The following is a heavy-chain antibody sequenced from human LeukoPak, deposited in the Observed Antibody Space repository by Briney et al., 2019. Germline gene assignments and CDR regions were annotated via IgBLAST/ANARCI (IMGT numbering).Heavy chain of an antibody. CDR3: AKPSGEYFDY. J-gene: IGHJ4*02. V-gene: IGHV3-30*18. CDR1: GFTFSNYG. CDR2: TSYDGSTK. Sequence: GGSLRLSCAVSGFTFSNYGMHWVRQAPGKGLEWVALTSYDGSTKYYADSVKGRFIISKDNSRNTLYLQMNSLKVEDTAMYYCAKPSGEYFDYWGQGTLVTVSS.